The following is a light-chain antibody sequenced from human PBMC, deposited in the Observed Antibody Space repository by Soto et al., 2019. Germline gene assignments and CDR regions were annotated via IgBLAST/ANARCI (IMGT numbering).Light chain of an antibody. CDR3: SSYAGGPYV. CDR1: SSDVGGYNY. Sequence: QSALTQPPSASGSPGQSVTISCTGTSSDVGGYNYVSWYQQHPGKAHKLMISEVNKRPSGVPDRFSGSKSGNTASLTVSGLQAEDEADYYCSSYAGGPYVFGTGTKLTVL. CDR2: EVN. V-gene: IGLV2-8*01. J-gene: IGLJ1*01.